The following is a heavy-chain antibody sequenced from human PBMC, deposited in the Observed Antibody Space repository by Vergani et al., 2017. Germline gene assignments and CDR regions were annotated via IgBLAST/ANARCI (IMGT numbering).Heavy chain of an antibody. CDR3: ARQAYGAGSYYCYMDV. CDR1: GYTFTAYY. D-gene: IGHD3-10*01. CDR2: INPNSGGT. V-gene: IGHV1-2*04. J-gene: IGHJ6*03. Sequence: QVQLVQSGAEVKKPGASMKVSCKASGYTFTAYYIYWVRQAPGQGLEWMGWINPNSGGTNYAQKFQGWVTMTRDTSISTAYMELSRLRSDDTAVYYCARQAYGAGSYYCYMDVWGKGTTVTVSS.